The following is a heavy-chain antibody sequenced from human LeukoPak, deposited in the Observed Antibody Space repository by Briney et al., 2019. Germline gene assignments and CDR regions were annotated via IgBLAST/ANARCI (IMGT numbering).Heavy chain of an antibody. V-gene: IGHV1-2*02. J-gene: IGHJ4*02. CDR1: GYTFTGYY. CDR3: ARETAVIGWEQPGPFDY. CDR2: INPNSGGT. D-gene: IGHD1-26*01. Sequence: ASVTVSCMASGYTFTGYYMHWVRQAPGQGLEWMGWINPNSGGTNYPQMLQGRVTIIRDTSISTAYMGLSRLRSDDHAVYYCARETAVIGWEQPGPFDYWGQGTLGTVSS.